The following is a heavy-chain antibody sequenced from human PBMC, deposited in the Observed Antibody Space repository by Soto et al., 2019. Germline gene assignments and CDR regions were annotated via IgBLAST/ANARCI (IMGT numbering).Heavy chain of an antibody. J-gene: IGHJ4*02. CDR1: GFSFSDHY. V-gene: IGHV3-11*01. Sequence: QVQLVESGGGLVKPGGSLRLSCAASGFSFSDHYMSWIRQAPGKGLEWVSYISSSGGTIYYADSLKGRFTISRDNAKNSLYLQMNSLRAEDTAVYYCARDPRGSYYFDYWGQGTLVTVSS. D-gene: IGHD1-26*01. CDR3: ARDPRGSYYFDY. CDR2: ISSSGGTI.